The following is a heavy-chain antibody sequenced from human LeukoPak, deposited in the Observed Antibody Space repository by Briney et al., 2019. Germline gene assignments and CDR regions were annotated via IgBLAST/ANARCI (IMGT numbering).Heavy chain of an antibody. V-gene: IGHV3-23*01. CDR1: GFTFSSYA. J-gene: IGHJ4*02. CDR3: AAGWYSGSTDY. CDR2: ISGSGDRT. D-gene: IGHD1-26*01. Sequence: GGSLRLSCGASGFTFSSYAMSWVRQAPGKGLEWVSGISGSGDRTYYAESVKGRFTISRDNSKNTLCLQMNSLRAEDTAVYFCAAGWYSGSTDYWGQGTLVTVST.